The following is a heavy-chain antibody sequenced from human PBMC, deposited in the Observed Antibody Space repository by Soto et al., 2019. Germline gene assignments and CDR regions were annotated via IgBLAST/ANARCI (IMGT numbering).Heavy chain of an antibody. J-gene: IGHJ4*02. CDR1: GFSFNNFG. CDR3: AKDVNYCGGDCYPIFNFDS. V-gene: IGHV3-30*18. D-gene: IGHD2-21*02. CDR2: ISYDGSNK. Sequence: QVHLVQSGGGVVQPGRSLRLSCAASGFSFNNFGMHWVRQAPGKGLEWVAVISYDGSNKYYADSVRGRFTISRDDSKDTLYMQMNSLSAEDTSVYYCAKDVNYCGGDCYPIFNFDSWGQGTLVTVSS.